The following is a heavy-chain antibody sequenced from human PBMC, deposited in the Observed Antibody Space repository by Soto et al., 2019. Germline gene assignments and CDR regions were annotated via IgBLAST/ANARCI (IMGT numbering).Heavy chain of an antibody. CDR3: ATEPYSSSWRPRYFDI. D-gene: IGHD6-13*01. J-gene: IGHJ3*02. CDR2: INPSGGST. Sequence: AAVKVSCKASGYTFTRYYMHWVGQAPGQGLEWMGIINPSGGSTSYAQKFQGRVTMTRDTSTSTVYMELSSLRSEDTAVYYCATEPYSSSWRPRYFDIWGQGTMVTVS. CDR1: GYTFTRYY. V-gene: IGHV1-46*01.